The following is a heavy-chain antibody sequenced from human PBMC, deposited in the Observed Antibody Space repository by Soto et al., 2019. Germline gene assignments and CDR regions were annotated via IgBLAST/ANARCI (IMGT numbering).Heavy chain of an antibody. CDR1: GGTFSSYA. D-gene: IGHD3-22*01. CDR2: IIPIFGTA. J-gene: IGHJ4*02. V-gene: IGHV1-69*13. CDR3: ARGDSIRAIDY. Sequence: GASVKVSCTASGGTFSSYAISWVRQAPGQGLEWMGGIIPIFGTANYAQKFQGRVTITADESTSTAYMELSSLRSEDTAVYYCARGDSIRAIDYWGQGTLVTVSS.